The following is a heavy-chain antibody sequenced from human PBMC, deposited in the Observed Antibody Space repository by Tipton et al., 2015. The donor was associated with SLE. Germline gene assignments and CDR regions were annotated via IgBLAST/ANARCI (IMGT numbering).Heavy chain of an antibody. CDR3: ARVTHTYYAYYMDV. Sequence: TLSLTCTVSGGSISGYFWSWIRQPPGKGLEWIGYVHYSGSTNSNPSLKSRVTMSVDTSKNQFSLKLGSVTAADTAVYYCARVTHTYYAYYMDVWGEGTTVTVSS. V-gene: IGHV4-59*01. CDR1: GGSISGYF. CDR2: VHYSGST. J-gene: IGHJ6*03.